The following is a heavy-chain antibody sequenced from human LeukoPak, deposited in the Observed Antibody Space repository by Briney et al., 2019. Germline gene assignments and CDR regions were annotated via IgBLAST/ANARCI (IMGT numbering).Heavy chain of an antibody. CDR1: GFTFSSYA. D-gene: IGHD4-17*01. Sequence: PGGSLRLSCAASGFTFSSYAMSWVRQAPGKGLEWVSAISGIGGSTYYADSVKGRFTISRDNSKNTLYLQMNSLRAEDTAVYYCADLDYGDYLGAFDIWGQGTMVTVSS. V-gene: IGHV3-23*01. CDR3: ADLDYGDYLGAFDI. CDR2: ISGIGGST. J-gene: IGHJ3*02.